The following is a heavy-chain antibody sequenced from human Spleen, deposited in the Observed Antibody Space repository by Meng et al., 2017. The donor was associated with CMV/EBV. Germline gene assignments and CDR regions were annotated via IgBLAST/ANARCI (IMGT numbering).Heavy chain of an antibody. CDR1: GGTFSSYA. Sequence: QVQMVQSGAEVKKPGSSVKVSCKASGGTFSSYAISWVRQAPGQGLEWMGGIIPIFGTANYAQKFQGRVTITADESTSTAYMELSSLRSEDTAVYYCARDRDFWSGYNWFDPWGQGTLVTVSS. CDR2: IIPIFGTA. D-gene: IGHD3-3*01. J-gene: IGHJ5*02. V-gene: IGHV1-69*12. CDR3: ARDRDFWSGYNWFDP.